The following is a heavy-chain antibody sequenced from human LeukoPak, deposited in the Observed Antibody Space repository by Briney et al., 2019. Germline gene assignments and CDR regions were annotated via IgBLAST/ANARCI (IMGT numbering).Heavy chain of an antibody. V-gene: IGHV4-30-4*01. CDR3: ARGDGYSYGPYFDY. Sequence: AQTLSLTCTVSGGFISSGDYFWSWIRRPPGKGLEGIGYIDYSGSTYYNPSLKSPVTISVDTTNNQFSLKLSSVTAADTAVYYCARGDGYSYGPYFDYWGQGTLVTVSS. J-gene: IGHJ4*02. D-gene: IGHD5-18*01. CDR1: GGFISSGDYF. CDR2: IDYSGST.